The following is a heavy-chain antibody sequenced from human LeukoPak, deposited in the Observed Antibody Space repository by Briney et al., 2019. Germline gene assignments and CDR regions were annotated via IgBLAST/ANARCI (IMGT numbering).Heavy chain of an antibody. CDR2: IKGDGSET. V-gene: IGHV3-7*01. CDR1: GFTVSSNY. CDR3: ARQDRRYDNSAYRTYDY. J-gene: IGHJ4*02. Sequence: PGGSLRLSCAASGFTVSSNYMSWVRQVPGKGLEWVANIKGDGSETHYVDSVKGRFTISRDNGKNSLYLQMNSLRVEDTAVYYCARQDRRYDNSAYRTYDYWGQGTLVTVSS. D-gene: IGHD3-22*01.